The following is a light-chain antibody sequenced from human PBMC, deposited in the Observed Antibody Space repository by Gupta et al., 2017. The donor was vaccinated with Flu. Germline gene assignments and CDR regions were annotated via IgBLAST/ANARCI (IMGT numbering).Light chain of an antibody. CDR1: QSDSHY. J-gene: IGKJ2*01. Sequence: ATLYLATSERDTLSCRASQSDSHYLAWYQQQPGQAPRLLINDAATRATGIPARCSSGGAGTEFTLTISSLESEDFAVYYCQQQSNSTPYTFGQGTKLQIK. CDR2: DAA. CDR3: QQQSNSTPYT. V-gene: IGKV3-11*01.